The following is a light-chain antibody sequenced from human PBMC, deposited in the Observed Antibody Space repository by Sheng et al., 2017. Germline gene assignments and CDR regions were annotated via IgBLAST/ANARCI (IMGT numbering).Light chain of an antibody. Sequence: DIQMTQSPSSLSASVGDRVTITCRASQSIDSYLNWYQQTPGKAPKLLIFAASSFQGGVPSRFSGSGSGTDFTLTIWNLQPEDFATYYCHQTYSIPFTFGGGTKVEIK. CDR1: QSIDSY. V-gene: IGKV1-39*01. CDR3: HQTYSIPFT. J-gene: IGKJ4*01. CDR2: AAS.